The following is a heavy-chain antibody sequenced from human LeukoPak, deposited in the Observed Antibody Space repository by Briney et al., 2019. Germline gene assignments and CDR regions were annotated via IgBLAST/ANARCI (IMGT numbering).Heavy chain of an antibody. J-gene: IGHJ4*02. CDR3: AKEDTIFGVVIGPGY. V-gene: IGHV3-30*02. CDR1: GFTFSSYG. Sequence: GGSLRLSCAAAGFTFSSYGMRWVRQAPGKGLEWVAFIRYDGSNKYYADSVKGRFTISRDNSKNTLYLQMNSLRAKDTAVYYCAKEDTIFGVVIGPGYWGQGTLVTVSS. D-gene: IGHD3-3*01. CDR2: IRYDGSNK.